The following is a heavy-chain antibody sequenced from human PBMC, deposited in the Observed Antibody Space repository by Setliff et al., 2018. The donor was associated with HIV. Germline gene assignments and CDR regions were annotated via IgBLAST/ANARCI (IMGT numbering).Heavy chain of an antibody. CDR1: AFTFNKYA. D-gene: IGHD4-4*01. V-gene: IGHV3-7*01. CDR3: ARDYSYVGFDL. J-gene: IGHJ5*02. Sequence: PGGSLRLSCTASAFTFNKYAMAWVRQAPGKGLELVANINQDESQKYYVGSVKGRFTISRDNAKNTLYLQMNSLRAADTAVYYCARDYSYVGFDLWGQGTLVTVSS. CDR2: INQDESQK.